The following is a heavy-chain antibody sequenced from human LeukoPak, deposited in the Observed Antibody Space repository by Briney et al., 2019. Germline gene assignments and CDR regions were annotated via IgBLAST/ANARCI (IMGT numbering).Heavy chain of an antibody. D-gene: IGHD4-23*01. CDR2: IYYSGNT. Sequence: IPSETLSLTCIVSGGSISSTTYYWGWIRQPPGKRLEWIGSIYYSGNTYYNPSLKSRVTISIDTSKNQFSLTLNSVTAADTALYSCARHYLGGNCPDYFNHWGQGTLVTVSS. J-gene: IGHJ4*02. V-gene: IGHV4-39*01. CDR3: ARHYLGGNCPDYFNH. CDR1: GGSISSTTYY.